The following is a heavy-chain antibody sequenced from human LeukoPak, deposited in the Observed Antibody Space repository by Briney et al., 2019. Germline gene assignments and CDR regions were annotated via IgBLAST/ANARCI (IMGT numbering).Heavy chain of an antibody. CDR2: IKQDGSEK. V-gene: IGHV3-7*01. CDR1: GFTFSSQW. CDR3: ARGEITMVRGVQAGSFDY. J-gene: IGHJ4*02. D-gene: IGHD3-10*01. Sequence: GGSLRLSCAASGFTFSSQWMSWVRQAPGKGLEWVADIKQDGSEKYYVDSETGQFTLSRDNAKNSMYLQMNSLRAEDTAVYYCARGEITMVRGVQAGSFDYWGQGTLVTVSS.